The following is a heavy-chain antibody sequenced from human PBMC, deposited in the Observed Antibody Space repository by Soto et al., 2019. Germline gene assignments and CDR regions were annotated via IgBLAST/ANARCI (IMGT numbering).Heavy chain of an antibody. D-gene: IGHD3-16*01. Sequence: GGSLRLSCAASGFTFSSYWMHWVRQAPGKGLEWVAVIQDGGSISYADSVSDRFTISRDNSKNTVFLEMNNLRPEDTAVYFCARGEGSGSNALGHWGQGTLVTVSS. V-gene: IGHV3-66*01. CDR3: ARGEGSGSNALGH. J-gene: IGHJ4*02. CDR1: GFTFSSYW. CDR2: IQDGGSI.